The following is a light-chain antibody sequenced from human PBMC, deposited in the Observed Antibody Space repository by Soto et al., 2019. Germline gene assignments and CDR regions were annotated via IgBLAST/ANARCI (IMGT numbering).Light chain of an antibody. V-gene: IGKV1-5*03. CDR3: QQYNSLTWT. CDR2: KAS. CDR1: ESIDNW. Sequence: DIQMTQSPSTLSASVGDTVTITCRASESIDNWLAWYQQKPVKAPKLLIYKASSLESGVPSRFSGSGSGTEFTLTISSLQPDDFATYYCQQYNSLTWTFGQGAKVDIK. J-gene: IGKJ1*01.